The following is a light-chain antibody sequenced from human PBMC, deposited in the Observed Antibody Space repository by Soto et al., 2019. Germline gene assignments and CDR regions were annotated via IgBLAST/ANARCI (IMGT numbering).Light chain of an antibody. CDR2: SNS. CDR1: GSNIGNDI. Sequence: QAVVTQPPSASGTPGQRVTISCSGSGSNIGNDIVNWYQQVPGTAPKLLIYSNSQRPSGVPDRFSGSKSGTSASLAIRGLQSEDEADYFCATWDDRLQGLVFGGGTKVTVL. J-gene: IGLJ2*01. CDR3: ATWDDRLQGLV. V-gene: IGLV1-44*01.